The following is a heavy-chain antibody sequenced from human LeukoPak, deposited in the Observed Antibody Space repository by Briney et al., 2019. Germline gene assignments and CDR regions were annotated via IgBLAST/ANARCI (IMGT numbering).Heavy chain of an antibody. D-gene: IGHD3-10*01. CDR1: GYTFTSYG. V-gene: IGHV1-18*01. CDR2: ISAYNGNT. CDR3: ARDGPGTLLWFGELEGYYGMDV. J-gene: IGHJ6*02. Sequence: GASVKVSCKASGYTFTSYGISWVRQAPGQGLEWMGWISAYNGNTNYAQKLQGRVTKTTDTSTSTAYMELRSLRSDDTAVYYCARDGPGTLLWFGELEGYYGMDVWGQGTTVTVSS.